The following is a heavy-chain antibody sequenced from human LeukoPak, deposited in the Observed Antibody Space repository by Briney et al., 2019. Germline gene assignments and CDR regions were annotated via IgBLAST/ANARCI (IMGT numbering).Heavy chain of an antibody. CDR1: GGSISSSTYY. CDR3: AKFSSDYYDNKKYFDY. V-gene: IGHV4-39*01. D-gene: IGHD3-22*01. CDR2: LSYSGKT. J-gene: IGHJ4*02. Sequence: PSETLSLTCTVSGGSISSSTYYWGWIRQPPGKGLEWIGSLSYSGKTHYNPSLKSRVTISIGTSQNQFSLKLTSVTAADTAVYYCAKFSSDYYDNKKYFDYWGQGTLVTVSS.